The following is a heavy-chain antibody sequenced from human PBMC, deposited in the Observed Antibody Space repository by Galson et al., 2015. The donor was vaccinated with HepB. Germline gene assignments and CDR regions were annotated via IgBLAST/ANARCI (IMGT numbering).Heavy chain of an antibody. CDR1: GFTFSSYA. V-gene: IGHV3-23*01. CDR3: AKVGGAFTTVVTPDVDY. D-gene: IGHD4-23*01. J-gene: IGHJ4*02. Sequence: TLRLSCAASGFTFSSYAMSWVRQAPGKGLEWVSAISGSGGSTYYADSVKGRFTISRDNSKNTLYLQMNSLRAEDTAVYYCAKVGGAFTTVVTPDVDYWGQGTLVTVSS. CDR2: ISGSGGST.